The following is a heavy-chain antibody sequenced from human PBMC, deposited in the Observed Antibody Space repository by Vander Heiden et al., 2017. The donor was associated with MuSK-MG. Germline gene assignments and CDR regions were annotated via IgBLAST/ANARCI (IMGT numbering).Heavy chain of an antibody. J-gene: IGHJ4*02. D-gene: IGHD3-22*01. V-gene: IGHV3-33*01. Sequence: QVQLVESGGGVVQPGRSLRLSCAASGFTFREFGLHWVRQAPGKGLEWVAVIWYDGNFKYYADSVQGRFTISRDNSKNTLFLQMNSLRVEDTAVYYCARFDSSAYQWGQGTLVTVSS. CDR1: GFTFREFG. CDR3: ARFDSSAYQ. CDR2: IWYDGNFK.